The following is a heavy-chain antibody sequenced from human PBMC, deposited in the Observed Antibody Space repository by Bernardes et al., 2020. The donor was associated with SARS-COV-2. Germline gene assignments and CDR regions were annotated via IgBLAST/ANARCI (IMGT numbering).Heavy chain of an antibody. Sequence: GASLKISCKGSGYSFTSYWISWVRQMPGKGLEWMGRIDPSDSYTNYSPSFQGHVTISADKSISTAYLQWSSLKASDTAMYYCASGVFIPYGRCAFDIWGQGTMVTVSS. J-gene: IGHJ3*02. CDR3: ASGVFIPYGRCAFDI. CDR1: GYSFTSYW. CDR2: IDPSDSYT. D-gene: IGHD3-3*01. V-gene: IGHV5-10-1*01.